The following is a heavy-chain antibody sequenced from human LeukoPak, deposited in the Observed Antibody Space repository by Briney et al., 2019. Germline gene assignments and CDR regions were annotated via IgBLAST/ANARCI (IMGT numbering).Heavy chain of an antibody. D-gene: IGHD3-10*01. Sequence: GGSLRLSCAASGFTFSSYSMNWVRQAPGKGLEWVSSISSSCSYIYYADSVKGRFTISRDNAKNSLYLQMNSLRAEDTAVYYCARSMSGSYAGGWNYYYYMDVWGKGTTVTISS. V-gene: IGHV3-21*01. CDR3: ARSMSGSYAGGWNYYYYMDV. CDR2: ISSSCSYI. CDR1: GFTFSSYS. J-gene: IGHJ6*03.